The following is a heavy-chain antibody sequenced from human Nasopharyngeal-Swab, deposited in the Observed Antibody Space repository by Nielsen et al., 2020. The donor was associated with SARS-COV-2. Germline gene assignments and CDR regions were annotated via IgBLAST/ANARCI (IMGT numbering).Heavy chain of an antibody. CDR1: GGPISSYY. Sequence: SETLSLTCTVSGGPISSYYWSWIRQPPGKGLEWIGYIYYSGSTNYNPSLKSRVTISVDTSKNQFSLKLSSVTAADTAVYYCARDSGYDLLDAFDIWGQGTMVTVSS. CDR2: IYYSGST. J-gene: IGHJ3*02. CDR3: ARDSGYDLLDAFDI. V-gene: IGHV4-59*01. D-gene: IGHD5-12*01.